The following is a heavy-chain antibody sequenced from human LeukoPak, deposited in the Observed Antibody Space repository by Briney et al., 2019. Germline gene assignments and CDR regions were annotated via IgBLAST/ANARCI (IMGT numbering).Heavy chain of an antibody. CDR1: GYTFTSYA. CDR2: IIPIFGTA. D-gene: IGHD3-10*01. V-gene: IGHV1-69*13. CDR3: ARVGRITMVRGVDWFDP. Sequence: SVKVSCKASGYTFTSYAISWVRQAPGQGLEWMGGIIPIFGTANYAQKFQGRVTITADESTSTAYMELSSLRSEDTAVYYCARVGRITMVRGVDWFDPWGQGTLVTVSS. J-gene: IGHJ5*02.